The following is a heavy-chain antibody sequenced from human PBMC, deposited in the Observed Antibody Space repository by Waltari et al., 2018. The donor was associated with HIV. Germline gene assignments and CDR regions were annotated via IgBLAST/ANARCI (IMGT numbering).Heavy chain of an antibody. CDR2: ISGDGSST. J-gene: IGHJ5*02. V-gene: IGHV3-74*01. CDR1: GFTFSNYW. Sequence: EVQLAESGGGFVQPGGPLRLSCVASGFTFSNYWTHWVRQAPGKGLVWVSRISGDGSSTTYADSVKGRFTISRDNPKNTLYLQMNSLRVEDTAVYYCVREVVVAATWWFDPWGQGTLVTVSS. D-gene: IGHD2-15*01. CDR3: VREVVVAATWWFDP.